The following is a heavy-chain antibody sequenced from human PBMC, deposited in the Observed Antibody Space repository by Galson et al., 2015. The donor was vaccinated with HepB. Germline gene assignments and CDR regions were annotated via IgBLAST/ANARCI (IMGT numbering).Heavy chain of an antibody. CDR1: GFTFSSYA. CDR3: VKEKLSGWYDDY. Sequence: SLRLSCAASGFTFSSYAMHWVRQAPGKGLKYVSAISSNGGSTYYADSVKGRFTISRDNSKNTLYLQMSSLRTEDTAVYYCVKEKLSGWYDDYWGQGTLVTVSS. J-gene: IGHJ4*02. V-gene: IGHV3-64D*06. CDR2: ISSNGGST. D-gene: IGHD6-19*01.